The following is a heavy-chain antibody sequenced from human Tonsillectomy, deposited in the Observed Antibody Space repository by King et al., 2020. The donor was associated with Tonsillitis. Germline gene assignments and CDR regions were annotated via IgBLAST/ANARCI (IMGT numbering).Heavy chain of an antibody. D-gene: IGHD3-10*01. CDR3: ARGSSAMDV. V-gene: IGHV3-21*01. Sequence: EVQLVESGGGLVKPGGSLRLSCAASGFSFSSYNMNWVRQAPGKGLEWGSFISSSSSYIYYADSMKGRFTISRDNAKNSLYLQMNSLRAEDTAVYYCARGSSAMDVWGQGTTVTVSS. CDR2: ISSSSSYI. J-gene: IGHJ6*02. CDR1: GFSFSSYN.